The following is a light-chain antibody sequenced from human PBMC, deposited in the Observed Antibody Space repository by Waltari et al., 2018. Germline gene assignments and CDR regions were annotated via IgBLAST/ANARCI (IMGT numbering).Light chain of an antibody. CDR2: GAS. CDR1: QSVYSNY. V-gene: IGKV3-20*01. Sequence: EIVLTQSPGTLSLSPGERATLSCRASQSVYSNYLAWYQQKPGQTPRLLIYGASNRATGIPDRFSGSGSGTDFTLTISRREPEDFAVYYCQQFGRSTGTFVQGTKMEIK. J-gene: IGKJ1*01. CDR3: QQFGRSTGT.